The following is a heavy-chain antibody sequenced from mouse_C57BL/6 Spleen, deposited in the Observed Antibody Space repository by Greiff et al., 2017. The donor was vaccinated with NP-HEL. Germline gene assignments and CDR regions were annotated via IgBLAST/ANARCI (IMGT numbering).Heavy chain of an antibody. CDR1: GSNIKDDY. Sequence: VQLQQSGAELVRPGASVKLSCTASGSNIKDDYMHWVKQRPEQGLEWIGWIDPENGDTEYASKFQGKATITADTASNTAYLQLSSLTSEDTAVYYCTTTVVRGTYWYFDVWGTGTTVTVSS. D-gene: IGHD1-1*01. V-gene: IGHV14-4*01. CDR3: TTTVVRGTYWYFDV. CDR2: IDPENGDT. J-gene: IGHJ1*03.